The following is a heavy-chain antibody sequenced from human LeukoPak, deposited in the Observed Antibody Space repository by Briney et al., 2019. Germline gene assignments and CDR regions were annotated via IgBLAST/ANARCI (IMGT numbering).Heavy chain of an antibody. Sequence: GGSLRLSCAASGFTFSSYAMSWVRQAPGKGLEWVSAISGSGGSTYYADSVKGRFTISRDNSKNTLYLQMNGLRAEDTAVYYCAKDFVRVLDYQPLLAFDYWGQGTLVTVSS. CDR3: AKDFVRVLDYQPLLAFDY. J-gene: IGHJ4*02. V-gene: IGHV3-23*01. CDR2: ISGSGGST. CDR1: GFTFSSYA. D-gene: IGHD2-2*01.